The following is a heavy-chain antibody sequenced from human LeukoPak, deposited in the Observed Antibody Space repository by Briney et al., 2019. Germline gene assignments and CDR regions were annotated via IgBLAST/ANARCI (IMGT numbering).Heavy chain of an antibody. CDR1: GYSISSGYY. V-gene: IGHV4-38-2*02. J-gene: IGHJ4*02. CDR2: IYRSGST. Sequence: PSETLSLTCTVSGYSISSGYYWGWIRQPPGKGLEWIGSIYRSGSTYYNPSLKSRVTISVDTSKNQFSLKLSSVTAADTAVYYCARDSERRKFLEWLLYFDYWGQGTLVTVSS. CDR3: ARDSERRKFLEWLLYFDY. D-gene: IGHD3-3*01.